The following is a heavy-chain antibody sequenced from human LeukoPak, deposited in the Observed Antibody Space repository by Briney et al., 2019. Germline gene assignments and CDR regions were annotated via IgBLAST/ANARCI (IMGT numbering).Heavy chain of an antibody. CDR3: ARMSLLPKPYYFDY. D-gene: IGHD1-14*01. Sequence: KESGPVLVKPTETLTLTCTVSGFSLSTVKMGVSWIRQPPGKALEWLAHIFSNDEKSYSTSLKSRLTISKDTFKSQVVLTMTKMDPVDTATYYCARMSLLPKPYYFDYWGQGTLVTVSS. CDR2: IFSNDEK. J-gene: IGHJ4*02. V-gene: IGHV2-26*01. CDR1: GFSLSTVKMG.